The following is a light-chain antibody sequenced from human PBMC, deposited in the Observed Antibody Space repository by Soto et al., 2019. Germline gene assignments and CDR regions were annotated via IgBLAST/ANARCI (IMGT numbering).Light chain of an antibody. V-gene: IGKV3-20*01. CDR2: GAS. CDR1: QSVSSR. J-gene: IGKJ1*01. Sequence: LTQSPGTLSLSPGERATLSCRASQSVSSRLAWYQQKPGQAPRLLISGASSRATGIPDRFSGSGSGTDFTLTIGRLEPEDLAVYYCQQYDSSPRTFGQGTKVDIK. CDR3: QQYDSSPRT.